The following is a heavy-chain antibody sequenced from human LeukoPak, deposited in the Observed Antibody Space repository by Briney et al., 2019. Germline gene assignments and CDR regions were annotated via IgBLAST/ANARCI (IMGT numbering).Heavy chain of an antibody. J-gene: IGHJ5*02. V-gene: IGHV1-69*05. Sequence: SVKVSCKASGGTFSIYAISWVRQAPGQGLEWMGGIIPIFGTANYAQKFQGRVTITTDESTSTAYMELSSLRSEDTAVYYCARAGVPAVSVAWFDPWGQGTLVTVSS. D-gene: IGHD2-2*01. CDR2: IIPIFGTA. CDR3: ARAGVPAVSVAWFDP. CDR1: GGTFSIYA.